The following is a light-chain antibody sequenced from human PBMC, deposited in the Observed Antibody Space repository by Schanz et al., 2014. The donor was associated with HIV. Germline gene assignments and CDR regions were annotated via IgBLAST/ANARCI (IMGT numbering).Light chain of an antibody. J-gene: IGKJ4*01. CDR2: GVS. V-gene: IGKV3D-15*01. CDR1: QSVSSN. Sequence: EIVMTQSPATLSVSPGERATLSCRASQSVSSNLAWYQQKPGQAPRLLISGVSTRAAGIPDRFSGSGSGTDFTLTISRLEPEDFAVYYCQQYADSPPLTFGGGTKVEIK. CDR3: QQYADSPPLT.